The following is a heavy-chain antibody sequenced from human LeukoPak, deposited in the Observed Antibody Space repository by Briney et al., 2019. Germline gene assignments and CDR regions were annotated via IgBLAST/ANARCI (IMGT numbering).Heavy chain of an antibody. D-gene: IGHD6-19*01. J-gene: IGHJ5*02. Sequence: SQTLSLTCTLSAHSITSGYYWAWIRRHPGKGAEGGGTVFGSGRTSYNPSLRRRVSISVDTVNNHFSLNLTSVTAADTAMYYCAIWHGSGWYYDCFDPLGQGTLVTVSS. CDR2: VFGSGRT. V-gene: IGHV4-38-2*02. CDR3: AIWHGSGWYYDCFDP. CDR1: AHSITSGYY.